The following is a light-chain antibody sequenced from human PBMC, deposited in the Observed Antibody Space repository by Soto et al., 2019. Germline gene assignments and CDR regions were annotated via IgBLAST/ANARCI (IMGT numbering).Light chain of an antibody. CDR2: DAS. J-gene: IGKJ1*01. CDR3: QQRTNWAWT. Sequence: EISMTQFPAILSASPGERATLSCRASQSISSYLAWYQHKPGQAPRLLIYDASNRATGIPARFSGSGSGTDFTLTISSLEPEDFAVYYCQQRTNWAWTFGQGTKVDIK. CDR1: QSISSY. V-gene: IGKV3-11*01.